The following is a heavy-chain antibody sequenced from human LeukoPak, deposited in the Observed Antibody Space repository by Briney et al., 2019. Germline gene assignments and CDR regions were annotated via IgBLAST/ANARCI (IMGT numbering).Heavy chain of an antibody. D-gene: IGHD6-13*01. CDR1: GFTFSHYA. V-gene: IGHV3-23*01. J-gene: IGHJ4*02. CDR2: ISGLGGST. CDR3: ARDVEARISAAGTFDY. Sequence: GGSLTLSCAASGFTFSHYAMRWVRQAPGKGLEWVSVISGLGGSTYYADSVKGRFAISRDNSKSTLWLQMNSLRADDTAIYYCARDVEARISAAGTFDYWGQGSLVTVSS.